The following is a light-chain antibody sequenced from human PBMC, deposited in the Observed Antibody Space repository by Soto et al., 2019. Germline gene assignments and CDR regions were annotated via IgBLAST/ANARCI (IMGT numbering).Light chain of an antibody. V-gene: IGLV2-14*01. J-gene: IGLJ7*01. Sequence: QSVLTQPASVSGSPGQSITISCTGTSSDVGGYNYVSWYQQHPGKAPKLMIYDVSNRPSGVSNRFSGSKSGNTASLTISGLQAEDEADYYCSSYISDNRDVFGPGTQLTVL. CDR1: SSDVGGYNY. CDR3: SSYISDNRDV. CDR2: DVS.